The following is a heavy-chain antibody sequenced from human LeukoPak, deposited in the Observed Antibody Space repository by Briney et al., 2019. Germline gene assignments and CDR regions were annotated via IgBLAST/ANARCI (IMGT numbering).Heavy chain of an antibody. V-gene: IGHV1-46*01. CDR3: ARDQEGFDY. Sequence: ASVKVSCKASGYTFTNNYLHWVRQAPGQGLEWMGMIYPRDGGTSYAQNFQGRVTVTRDTSTTTVHMELRGLRSEDTAVYYCARDQEGFDYWGQGTVVTVSS. CDR2: IYPRDGGT. CDR1: GYTFTNNY. J-gene: IGHJ4*02.